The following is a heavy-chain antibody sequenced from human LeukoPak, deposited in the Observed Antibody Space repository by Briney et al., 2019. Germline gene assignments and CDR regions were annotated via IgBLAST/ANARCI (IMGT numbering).Heavy chain of an antibody. Sequence: ASVKVSCKASGYTHTSYGISWVRQAPGQGLEWMGWISAYNGNTKYAQKLQGRVTMTTDTSTSTAYMELRSLRSDDTAVYYCARGRGCSSTSCDDYFDYWGQGTLVTVSS. CDR2: ISAYNGNT. D-gene: IGHD2-2*01. CDR3: ARGRGCSSTSCDDYFDY. CDR1: GYTHTSYG. V-gene: IGHV1-18*01. J-gene: IGHJ4*02.